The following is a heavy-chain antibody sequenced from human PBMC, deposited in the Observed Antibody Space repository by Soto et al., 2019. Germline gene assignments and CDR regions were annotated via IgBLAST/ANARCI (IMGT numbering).Heavy chain of an antibody. Sequence: GGSLRLSCACSGVAFSCCLMRWFRQAPGNGLEWLGTINLDASEKNYVYSVKGRFTMSRDNAKNSLYLQMDSLRAEDTAVYYCARDSGYGSGASVNPSLAFWGRGTLVTV. CDR2: INLDASEK. CDR1: GVAFSCCL. V-gene: IGHV3-7*01. CDR3: ARDSGYGSGASVNPSLAF. D-gene: IGHD3-10*01. J-gene: IGHJ4*01.